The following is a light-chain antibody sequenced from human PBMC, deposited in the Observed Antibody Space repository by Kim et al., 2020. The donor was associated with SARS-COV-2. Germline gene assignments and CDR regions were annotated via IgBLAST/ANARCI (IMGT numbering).Light chain of an antibody. Sequence: LAPGENATHPRRARQSGSGRYLAGYTQKPGQAPRLLIYGEPSRATGIPDRFSGSGSGTDFTLNISRLEPEDFAVYYCQQYGSSRTFGQGTKVDIK. V-gene: IGKV3-20*01. CDR2: GEP. J-gene: IGKJ1*01. CDR1: QSGSGRY. CDR3: QQYGSSRT.